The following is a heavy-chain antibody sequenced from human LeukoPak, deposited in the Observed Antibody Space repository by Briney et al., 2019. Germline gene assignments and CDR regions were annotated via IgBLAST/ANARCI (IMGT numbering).Heavy chain of an antibody. Sequence: PSETLSLTCAVYGGSFSGYYWSWLRQPPGKGLEWIGEINHSGSTNYNPSLKSRVTISVDTSKNQFSLKLSSVTAADTAVYYCARKDDSSGYPFDYWGQGTLVTVSS. CDR3: ARKDDSSGYPFDY. J-gene: IGHJ4*02. CDR1: GGSFSGYY. V-gene: IGHV4-34*01. D-gene: IGHD3-22*01. CDR2: INHSGST.